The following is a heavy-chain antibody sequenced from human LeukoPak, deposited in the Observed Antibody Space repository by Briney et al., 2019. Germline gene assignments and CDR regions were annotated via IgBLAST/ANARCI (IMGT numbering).Heavy chain of an antibody. CDR3: TRDRVANMDV. J-gene: IGHJ6*03. Sequence: GSLRLSCAASGFTFSSYWIHWVRQAPGKGLVWVSRIKTDGCSTSYADFVEGRFTISRDNAKNTLYLQMNNLRAEDTAVYYCTRDRVANMDVWGRGTTVTVSS. D-gene: IGHD2-15*01. V-gene: IGHV3-74*01. CDR1: GFTFSSYW. CDR2: IKTDGCST.